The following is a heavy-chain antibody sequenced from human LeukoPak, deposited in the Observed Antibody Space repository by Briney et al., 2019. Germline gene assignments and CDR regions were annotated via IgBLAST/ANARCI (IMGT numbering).Heavy chain of an antibody. Sequence: PGGSLRLSCAASGFTFSSYSMNWVRQAPGKGLEWVSSISSSSSYIYYADSVKGRFTISRDNAKNSLYLQMNSLRAEDTAVYYCERALDYYDSSGYNYWGQGTLVTVSS. D-gene: IGHD3-22*01. J-gene: IGHJ4*02. CDR3: ERALDYYDSSGYNY. CDR1: GFTFSSYS. V-gene: IGHV3-21*01. CDR2: ISSSSSYI.